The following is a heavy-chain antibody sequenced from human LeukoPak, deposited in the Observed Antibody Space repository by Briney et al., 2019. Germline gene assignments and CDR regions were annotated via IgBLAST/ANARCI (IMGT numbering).Heavy chain of an antibody. CDR3: ARDNSIFGVVTPGYYYYYMDV. J-gene: IGHJ6*03. D-gene: IGHD3-3*01. Sequence: SETLSLTCTVSGGSISSYYWSWIRQPAGKGLEWIGRIYTSGSTNYNPSLKSRVTMSVDTSKNQFSLKLSSVTAADTAVYYWARDNSIFGVVTPGYYYYYMDVWGKGTAVTVSS. V-gene: IGHV4-4*07. CDR2: IYTSGST. CDR1: GGSISSYY.